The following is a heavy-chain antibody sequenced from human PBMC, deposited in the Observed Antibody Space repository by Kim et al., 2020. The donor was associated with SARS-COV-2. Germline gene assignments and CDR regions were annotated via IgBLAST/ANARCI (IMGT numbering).Heavy chain of an antibody. J-gene: IGHJ4*02. CDR3: TTWAPSGYQFDY. Sequence: DYAAPVKDKFTISRDDSKNTLYLQMNSLKTEDTAVYYCTTWAPSGYQFDYWGQGTLVTVSS. D-gene: IGHD3-22*01. V-gene: IGHV3-15*01.